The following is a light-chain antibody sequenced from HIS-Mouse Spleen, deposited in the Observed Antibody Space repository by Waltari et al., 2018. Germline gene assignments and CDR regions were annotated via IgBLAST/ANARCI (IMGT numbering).Light chain of an antibody. Sequence: SYELTQPPSVSVSPGQTARITCSGDVLATKYARWFQQKPGQAHVLVIYKDSERPSGIPERFSGSSSGTTVTLTISGAQVEDEADYYCYSAADNNVVFGGGTKLTVL. J-gene: IGLJ2*01. CDR1: VLATKY. CDR3: YSAADNNVV. V-gene: IGLV3-27*01. CDR2: KDS.